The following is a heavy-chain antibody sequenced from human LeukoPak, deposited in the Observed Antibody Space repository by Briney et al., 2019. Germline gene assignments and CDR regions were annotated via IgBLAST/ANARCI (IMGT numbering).Heavy chain of an antibody. V-gene: IGHV5-51*01. D-gene: IGHD1-26*01. Sequence: GASLKISCKGSGSSFTSYWIGWVRPMPGKGLEWMGIIYPGDSDTRYSPSFQGQVTISADKSISTAYLQWSSLKASDTAMYYCASLPVSGSSYYFDYWGQGTLVTVSS. CDR2: IYPGDSDT. CDR1: GSSFTSYW. J-gene: IGHJ4*02. CDR3: ASLPVSGSSYYFDY.